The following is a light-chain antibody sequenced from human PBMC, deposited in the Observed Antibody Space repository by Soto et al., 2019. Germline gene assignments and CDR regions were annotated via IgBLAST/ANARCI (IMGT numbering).Light chain of an antibody. Sequence: QTVVTQEPSFSVSPGGAVTLTCGLTACSVSPPYYPSWYPQTPGQAPRRLIYTTNIRSSWVPDRFSRSIRGNNAPLTITGAQAYDESYYHCMLYMSGRLVVFCGVTKLTVL. CDR3: MLYMSGRLVV. V-gene: IGLV8-61*01. J-gene: IGLJ2*01. CDR1: ACSVSPPYY. CDR2: TTN.